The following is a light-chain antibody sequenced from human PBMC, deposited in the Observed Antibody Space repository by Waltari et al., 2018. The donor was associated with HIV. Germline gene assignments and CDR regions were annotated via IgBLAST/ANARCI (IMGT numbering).Light chain of an antibody. CDR3: QHYGSSPGFT. CDR1: QTVSSNY. Sequence: EIVLTQSPGTLSLPPGERASLSCRASQTVSSNYLAWYQQKPGQAPRLLIYGASRRATGIPDRFSGSGSATDFTLTISRLEPEDVAVYYCQHYGSSPGFTFGPGTKVDIK. V-gene: IGKV3-20*01. J-gene: IGKJ3*01. CDR2: GAS.